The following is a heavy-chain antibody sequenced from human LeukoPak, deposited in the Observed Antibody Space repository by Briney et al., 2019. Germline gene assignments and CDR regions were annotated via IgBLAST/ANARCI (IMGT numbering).Heavy chain of an antibody. V-gene: IGHV4-59*01. CDR1: GGSIRSYY. J-gene: IGHJ4*02. D-gene: IGHD5-24*01. CDR2: IYWSGRT. CDR3: ARGWLEQLFDS. Sequence: SETLSLTCTVSGGSIRSYYWSWLRQPPGKGLEWIGYIYWSGRTHYNPSLKSRVTISVDTSKNEFSLNLNSVTAADTAVYYCARGWLEQLFDSWGQGTLVTVSS.